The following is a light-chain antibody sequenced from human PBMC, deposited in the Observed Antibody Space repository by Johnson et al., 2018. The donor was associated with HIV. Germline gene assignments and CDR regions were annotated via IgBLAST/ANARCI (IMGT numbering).Light chain of an antibody. CDR2: ENN. CDR3: GTWDSCLSAAGNV. V-gene: IGLV1-51*02. CDR1: SSNIGNNY. Sequence: QSVLTQPPSVSAAPGQKVTISCSGSSSNIGNNYVSWYQQLPGTAPKLLIYENNKRPSGIPDRFSGSKSGTSATLGLTGLPTGDEADYYCGTWDSCLSAAGNVFGTGTKVTVL. J-gene: IGLJ1*01.